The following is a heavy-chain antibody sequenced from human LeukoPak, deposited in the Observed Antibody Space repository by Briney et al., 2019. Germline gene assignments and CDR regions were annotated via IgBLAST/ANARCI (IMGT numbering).Heavy chain of an antibody. CDR1: GVSSSSYA. V-gene: IGHV3-23*01. Sequence: GGCLRLSCAPSGVSSSSYATSWVRPTPGEGREWGLTSSGSGGSNEYVDAVKGRFTIDRDNSKNTLYLQMNSLRPDDTAVYYCAKGLGDGSNQHFDYWGQGTLVTVSS. CDR2: SSGSGGSN. D-gene: IGHD5-24*01. CDR3: AKGLGDGSNQHFDY. J-gene: IGHJ4*02.